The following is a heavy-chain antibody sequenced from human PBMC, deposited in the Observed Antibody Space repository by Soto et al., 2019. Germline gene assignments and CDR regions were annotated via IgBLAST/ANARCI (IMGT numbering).Heavy chain of an antibody. V-gene: IGHV4-30-4*01. CDR1: GGSISSGDYY. CDR3: ARDGLRFLEWSSY. CDR2: IYYSGST. J-gene: IGHJ4*02. D-gene: IGHD3-3*01. Sequence: SETLSLTCTVSGGSISSGDYYWSWIRQPPGKGLEWIGYIYYSGSTYYNPSLKSRVTISVDTSKNQFSLKLSSVTAADTAVYYCARDGLRFLEWSSYWGPGTLVTVSS.